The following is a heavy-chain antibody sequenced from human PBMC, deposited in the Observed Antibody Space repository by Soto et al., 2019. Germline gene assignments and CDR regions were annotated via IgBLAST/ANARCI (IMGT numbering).Heavy chain of an antibody. D-gene: IGHD3-3*01. V-gene: IGHV3-7*01. CDR1: GFTFSSYW. CDR2: MKEDGSDM. CDR3: ATEVLVCYDFWSGYSDY. J-gene: IGHJ4*01. Sequence: EVQLVESGGGLVQPGGSLRLSCAASGFTFSSYWMSWVRQAPGKGLEWVANMKEDGSDMYYVDSVKGRFTISRDNAKSSLNMQMNSLRAEDTAVYDYATEVLVCYDFWSGYSDYCCYGDLGTGCS.